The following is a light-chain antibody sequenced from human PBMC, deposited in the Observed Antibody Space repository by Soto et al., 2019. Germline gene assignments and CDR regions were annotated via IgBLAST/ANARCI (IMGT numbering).Light chain of an antibody. CDR1: SSDAGGYNY. V-gene: IGLV2-14*01. CDR3: SSYTSSSPYV. CDR2: DVS. J-gene: IGLJ1*01. Sequence: QSVLTQPASVSGSPGQSITISCTGTSSDAGGYNYVSWYQQHPGKAPKLMIYDVSNRPSGVSNRFSGSKSGNTASLTISGFQAEDGADYYCSSYTSSSPYVFGTGTKVTV.